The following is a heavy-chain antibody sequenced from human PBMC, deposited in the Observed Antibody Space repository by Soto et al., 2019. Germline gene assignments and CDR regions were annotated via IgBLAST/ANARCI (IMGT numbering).Heavy chain of an antibody. CDR2: ISGSGGST. D-gene: IGHD2-8*01. CDR3: AKDRRAYCTNGVCYPIFDY. CDR1: GFTFSSYA. V-gene: IGHV3-23*01. J-gene: IGHJ4*02. Sequence: GGSLRLSCAASGFTFSSYAMSWVRQAPGKGLEWVSAISGSGGSTYYADSVKGRFTISRDNSKNTLYLQMNSLRAEDTAVYYCAKDRRAYCTNGVCYPIFDYWGQGTLVTVSS.